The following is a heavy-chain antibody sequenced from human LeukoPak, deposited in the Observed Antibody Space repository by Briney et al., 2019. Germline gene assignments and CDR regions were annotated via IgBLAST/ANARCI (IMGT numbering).Heavy chain of an antibody. CDR1: GFTFSSYT. CDR2: ISYDGSNK. J-gene: IGHJ4*02. Sequence: GRSLRLSCADSGFTFSSYTMHWVRQAPGKGLHWVAVISYDGSNKNYADSVKGRFTISRDNSKNTLYLQMNSLRAEDTAVYYCSVVPAAIRLRYFDYWGQGTLVTVSS. D-gene: IGHD2-2*01. V-gene: IGHV3-30-3*01. CDR3: SVVPAAIRLRYFDY.